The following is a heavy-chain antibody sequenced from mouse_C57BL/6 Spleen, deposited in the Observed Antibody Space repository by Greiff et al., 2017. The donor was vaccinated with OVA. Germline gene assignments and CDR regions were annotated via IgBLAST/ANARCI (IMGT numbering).Heavy chain of an antibody. V-gene: IGHV7-3*01. J-gene: IGHJ2*01. CDR2: IRNKANGYTT. Sequence: EVKLMESGGGLVQPGGSLSLSCAASGFTFADYYMSWVRQPPGKALEWLGFIRNKANGYTTEYSASVKGLFTISRDNSQSILYLQMNALRAEDSATYYCARGSSYFDYWGKGTTLTVAS. CDR3: ARGSSYFDY. CDR1: GFTFADYY.